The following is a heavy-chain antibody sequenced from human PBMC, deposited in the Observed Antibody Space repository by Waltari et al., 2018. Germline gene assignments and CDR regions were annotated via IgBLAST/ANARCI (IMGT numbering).Heavy chain of an antibody. D-gene: IGHD5-18*01. Sequence: QVQLQQWGAGLLKPSETLSLTCAVYGGSFSGSYWSWIRQPPGKGLEWIGEINHSGSTNYNPSLKSRVTISVDTSKNQFSLKLSSVTAADTAVYYCARQPDTAMGHNWFDPWGQGTLVTVSS. J-gene: IGHJ5*02. CDR1: GGSFSGSY. CDR2: INHSGST. V-gene: IGHV4-34*01. CDR3: ARQPDTAMGHNWFDP.